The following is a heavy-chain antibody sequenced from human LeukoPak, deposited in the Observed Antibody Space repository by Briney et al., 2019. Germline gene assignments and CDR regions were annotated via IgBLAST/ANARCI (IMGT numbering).Heavy chain of an antibody. CDR3: ASDTYYCIGNSCRFDY. CDR1: GFTFSDYY. J-gene: IGHJ4*02. Sequence: GGSLRLSCAASGFTFSDYYMSWVRQAPGKGLEWVSYISSSGSTIYYADSVKGRFTISRDNSKNTLYLQMNSLRADDTAVYYCASDTYYCIGNSCRFDYWGQGTLVTVST. V-gene: IGHV3-11*04. CDR2: ISSSGSTI. D-gene: IGHD2-2*01.